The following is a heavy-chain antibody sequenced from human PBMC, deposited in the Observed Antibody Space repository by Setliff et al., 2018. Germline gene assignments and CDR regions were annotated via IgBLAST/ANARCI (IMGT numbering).Heavy chain of an antibody. V-gene: IGHV3-23*01. CDR1: GFTLSNYN. J-gene: IGHJ4*02. CDR2: ISGGGGTT. CDR3: AKDGSGSYDYLDY. D-gene: IGHD6-13*01. Sequence: LSLSCAASGFTLSNYNMNWVRQSPGKGLEWVSGISGGGGTTYYADSVKGRLTVSRDNSKNTLYLQMNSLRAEDTAVYYCAKDGSGSYDYLDYWGQGTLVTVS.